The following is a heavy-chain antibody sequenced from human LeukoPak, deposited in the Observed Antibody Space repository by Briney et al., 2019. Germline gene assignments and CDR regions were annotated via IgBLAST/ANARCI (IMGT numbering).Heavy chain of an antibody. J-gene: IGHJ6*04. CDR3: AELGITMIGGV. CDR2: ISSSGSTN. CDR1: GFPFNDYF. Sequence: PGGSLRLSCAASGFPFNDYFMSWIRQAPGKGLEWISYISSSGSTNYYADSVKGRFTISRDNAKNSLYLQMNSLRAEDTAVYYCAELGITMIGGVWGKGTTVTISS. V-gene: IGHV3-11*04. D-gene: IGHD3-10*02.